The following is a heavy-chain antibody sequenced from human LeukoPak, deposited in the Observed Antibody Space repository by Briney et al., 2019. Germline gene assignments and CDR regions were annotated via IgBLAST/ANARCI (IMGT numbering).Heavy chain of an antibody. CDR3: AKDLTYTSQGGSDS. CDR2: IRYDGNSE. Sequence: GGSLRLSCAASGFIFTDYWMHWVRQAPGKGLQWVTFIRYDGNSESYADSVKGRFIISRDNSKNTLYLQMNSLRAEDTALYFCAKDLTYTSQGGSDSWGQGTLVIVSS. V-gene: IGHV3-30*02. J-gene: IGHJ4*02. D-gene: IGHD3-16*01. CDR1: GFIFTDYW.